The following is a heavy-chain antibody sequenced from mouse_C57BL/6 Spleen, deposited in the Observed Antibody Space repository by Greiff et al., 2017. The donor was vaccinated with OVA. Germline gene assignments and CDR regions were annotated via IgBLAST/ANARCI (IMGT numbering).Heavy chain of an antibody. CDR3: ARNYYGSSPYWYFDV. V-gene: IGHV1-75*01. D-gene: IGHD1-1*01. CDR1: GYTFTDYY. CDR2: IFPGSGST. Sequence: ESGPELVKPGASVKISCKASGYTFTDYYINWVKQRPGQGLEWIGWIFPGSGSTYYNEKFKGKATLTVDKSSSTAYMLLSSRTSEDSAVYFCARNYYGSSPYWYFDVWGTGTTVTVSS. J-gene: IGHJ1*03.